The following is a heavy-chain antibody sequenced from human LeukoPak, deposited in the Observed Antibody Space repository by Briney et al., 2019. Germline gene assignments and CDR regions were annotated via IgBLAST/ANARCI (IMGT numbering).Heavy chain of an antibody. CDR1: GYSFTSYW. CDR3: ATQYYYGSGSYFPADAFDI. CDR2: IYPGDSDT. D-gene: IGHD3-10*01. V-gene: IGHV5-51*01. Sequence: GESLKISCKGSGYSFTSYWIGWVRPMPGKGLEWMGIIYPGDSDTRYSPSFQGQVTISADKSISTAYLQWSSLKASDTAMYYCATQYYYGSGSYFPADAFDIWGQGTMVTVSS. J-gene: IGHJ3*02.